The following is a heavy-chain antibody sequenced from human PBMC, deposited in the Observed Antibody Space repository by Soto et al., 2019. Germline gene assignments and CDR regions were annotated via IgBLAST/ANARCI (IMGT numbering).Heavy chain of an antibody. D-gene: IGHD1-1*01. CDR1: GFTFITFA. Sequence: EVQLLESGGDFVQPGGSLGFSWAASGFTFITFAWGWVRQAPGGGLEWLSLIIGGSERTYYANSVKGRFTVSRDNSKNTLYLQMNSLRVEDTAVYYCATQDFRGTTGTTWGQGTLVTVSS. V-gene: IGHV3-23*01. CDR3: ATQDFRGTTGTT. J-gene: IGHJ4*02. CDR2: IIGGSERT.